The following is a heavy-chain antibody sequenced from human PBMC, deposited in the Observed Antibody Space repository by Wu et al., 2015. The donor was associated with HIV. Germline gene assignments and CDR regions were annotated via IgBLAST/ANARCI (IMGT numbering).Heavy chain of an antibody. V-gene: IGHV1-69*12. CDR1: GGTFSSYA. J-gene: IGHJ6*03. Sequence: QVQLVQSGAEVKKPGSSVKVSCKASGGTFSSYAISWVRQAPGQGLEWMGGIIPIFGTANYAQKFQGRVTITADESTSTAYMELSSLRSEDTAVYYCARDRIAAAGTRSGVGYYYYYYMDVVGQRDHGHRLL. CDR3: ARDRIAAAGTRSGVGYYYYYYMDV. CDR2: IIPIFGTA. D-gene: IGHD6-13*01.